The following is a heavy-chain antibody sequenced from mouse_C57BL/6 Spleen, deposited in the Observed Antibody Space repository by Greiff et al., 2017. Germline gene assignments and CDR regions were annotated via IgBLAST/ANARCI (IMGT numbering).Heavy chain of an antibody. Sequence: EVKLVESGGGLVKPGGSLKLSCAASGFTFSSYAMSWVRQTPEKRLEWVATISDGGSYTYYPDNVKGRFTISRDNAKNNLYLQMSHLKSEDTAMYYCAREDYGSSYVFWGQGTSVTVSS. D-gene: IGHD1-1*01. CDR1: GFTFSSYA. J-gene: IGHJ4*01. CDR2: ISDGGSYT. CDR3: AREDYGSSYVF. V-gene: IGHV5-4*01.